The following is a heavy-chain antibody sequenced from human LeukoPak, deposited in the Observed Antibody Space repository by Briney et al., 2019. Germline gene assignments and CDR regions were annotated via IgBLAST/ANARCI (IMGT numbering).Heavy chain of an antibody. J-gene: IGHJ2*01. CDR3: ARRHPPSTAVAASSFDL. V-gene: IGHV5-51*01. D-gene: IGHD6-19*01. Sequence: GESLKISCKASGYSFTTYWIGWVRQMPGKGLEWMGIVYPGDSDTRYRPSFQGQVTFSGDRSISTAYLQWRSLKASDTAMYYCARRHPPSTAVAASSFDLWGRGTLVTVSS. CDR1: GYSFTTYW. CDR2: VYPGDSDT.